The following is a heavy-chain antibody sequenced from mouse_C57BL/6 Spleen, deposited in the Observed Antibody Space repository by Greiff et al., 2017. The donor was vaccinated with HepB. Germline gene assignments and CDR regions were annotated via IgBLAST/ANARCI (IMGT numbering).Heavy chain of an antibody. D-gene: IGHD2-4*01. CDR3: ASALYYDYDVWFAY. CDR1: GFTFSDYG. Sequence: EVQLVESGGGLVKPGGSLKLSCAASGFTFSDYGMHWVRQAPETGLEWVAYISSGSSTIYYADTVKGRFTISRDNAKNTLFLQMTSLRSEDTAMYYCASALYYDYDVWFAYWGQGTLVTVSA. CDR2: ISSGSSTI. V-gene: IGHV5-17*01. J-gene: IGHJ3*01.